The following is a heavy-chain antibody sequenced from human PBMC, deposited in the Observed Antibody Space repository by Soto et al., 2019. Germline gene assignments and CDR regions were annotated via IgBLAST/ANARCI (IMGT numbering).Heavy chain of an antibody. Sequence: GGSLRLSCAASGFTFSDYYMSWIRQAPGKGLEWVSHISSSGDTIYYADSVKGRFTISRDNAKNSLYLHMDSLRADDTAVFYCARGSRSYYFDCWGQGALVTVSS. J-gene: IGHJ4*02. V-gene: IGHV3-11*01. CDR3: ARGSRSYYFDC. D-gene: IGHD6-6*01. CDR1: GFTFSDYY. CDR2: ISSSGDTI.